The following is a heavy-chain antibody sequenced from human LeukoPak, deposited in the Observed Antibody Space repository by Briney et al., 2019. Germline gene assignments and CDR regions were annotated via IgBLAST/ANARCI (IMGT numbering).Heavy chain of an antibody. Sequence: PGGSLRLSCAASGFTVSSNYMSWVRQAPGKGLEWVSVIYSGGSTYYADSVKGRYTISRDNSKNTLYLQMNSLRAEDRAVYYCARDPPYDFWSAQGAFDIWGQGTMVTVSS. CDR1: GFTVSSNY. CDR3: ARDPPYDFWSAQGAFDI. CDR2: IYSGGST. D-gene: IGHD3-3*01. V-gene: IGHV3-66*02. J-gene: IGHJ3*02.